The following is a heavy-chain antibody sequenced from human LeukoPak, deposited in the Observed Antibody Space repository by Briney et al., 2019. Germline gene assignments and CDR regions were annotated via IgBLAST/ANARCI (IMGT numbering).Heavy chain of an antibody. V-gene: IGHV1-46*01. D-gene: IGHD2-8*01. Sequence: GASVKVSCKASGYTFTSYYMHWVRQAPGQGLEWMGIINPSGGSTSYAQKFQGRVTMTRDMSTSTVYMELSSLRSEDAAVYYCARARDIVLMSFDPWGQGTLVTVSS. CDR2: INPSGGST. CDR1: GYTFTSYY. CDR3: ARARDIVLMSFDP. J-gene: IGHJ5*02.